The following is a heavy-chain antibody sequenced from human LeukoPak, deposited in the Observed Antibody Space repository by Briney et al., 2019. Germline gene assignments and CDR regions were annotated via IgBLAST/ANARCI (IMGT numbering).Heavy chain of an antibody. CDR2: INHSGST. Sequence: SETLSFTCAVYGGSFSGYYWSWIRQPPGKGLEWIGEINHSGSTNYNPSLKSRVTISVDTSKNQFSLKLSSVTAADTAVYYCARGGGPDDYSNRDFDYWGQGTLVTVSS. D-gene: IGHD4-11*01. CDR1: GGSFSGYY. CDR3: ARGGGPDDYSNRDFDY. V-gene: IGHV4-34*01. J-gene: IGHJ4*02.